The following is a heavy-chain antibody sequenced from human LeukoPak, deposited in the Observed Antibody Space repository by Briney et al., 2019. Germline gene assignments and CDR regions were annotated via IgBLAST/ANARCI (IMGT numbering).Heavy chain of an antibody. CDR3: ARVYNYASYYFDY. J-gene: IGHJ4*02. D-gene: IGHD5-18*01. CDR1: GFTVSSNY. CDR2: ISGSGGST. Sequence: GGSLRLSCAASGFTVSSNYMSWVRQAPGKGLEWVSAISGSGGSTYYADSVKGRFTISRDNSKNTLYLQMNSLRAEDTAVYYCARVYNYASYYFDYWGQGTLVTVSS. V-gene: IGHV3-23*01.